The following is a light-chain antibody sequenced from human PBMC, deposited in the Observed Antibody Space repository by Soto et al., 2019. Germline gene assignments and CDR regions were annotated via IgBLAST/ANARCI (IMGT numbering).Light chain of an antibody. CDR2: DDH. J-gene: IGLJ1*01. CDR3: QVWDSSSDHYV. V-gene: IGLV3-21*02. CDR1: NIGTKS. Sequence: SYELTQPPSVSVAPGQTARISCGGDNIGTKSVHWYQQKPGQAPVLVIYDDHDRPSGIPERFSGSNSGNTATLTITRVEAGDEADYYCQVWDSSSDHYVFAAGT.